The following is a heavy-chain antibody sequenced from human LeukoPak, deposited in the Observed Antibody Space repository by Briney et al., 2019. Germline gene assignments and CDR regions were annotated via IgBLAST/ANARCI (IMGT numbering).Heavy chain of an antibody. Sequence: PGRSLRLSCAASGFTFSSYAMHWVRQAPGKGLEWVAVISYDGSNKYYADSVKGRFTISRDNAKNSLYLQMNSLRAGDTALYYCARETYYYDSSGYYYPYWGQGTLVTVSS. D-gene: IGHD3-22*01. CDR1: GFTFSSYA. CDR2: ISYDGSNK. V-gene: IGHV3-30*04. J-gene: IGHJ4*02. CDR3: ARETYYYDSSGYYYPY.